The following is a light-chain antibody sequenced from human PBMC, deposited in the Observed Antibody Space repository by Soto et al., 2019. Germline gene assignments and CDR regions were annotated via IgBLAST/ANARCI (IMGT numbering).Light chain of an antibody. CDR2: EVS. CDR1: SSDVGGYNY. Sequence: QSVLTQPASVSGSPGQSITISCTGTSSDVGGYNYVSWYQQHPGKAPKLMIYEVSKRPSGVSNRFSGSKSGNTASLTISGLQAEDEADYYCSSYTSSSTFWVFGGGTKLTVL. CDR3: SSYTSSSTFWV. J-gene: IGLJ3*02. V-gene: IGLV2-14*01.